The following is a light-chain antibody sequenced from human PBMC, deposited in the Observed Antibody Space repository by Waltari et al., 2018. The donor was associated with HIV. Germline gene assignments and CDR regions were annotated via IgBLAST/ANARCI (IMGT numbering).Light chain of an antibody. CDR3: QQGYSLPLT. Sequence: DIQMTQSPSSLSASVGDKVTITCRASQYISNYLNWFRKKPGEAPQLLIYAGSFSHRGAPSRFSGSVAGTDFTLTISSLHREDFGTYYCQQGYSLPLTFGPGTKVDSK. CDR2: AGS. J-gene: IGKJ3*01. CDR1: QYISNY. V-gene: IGKV1-39*01.